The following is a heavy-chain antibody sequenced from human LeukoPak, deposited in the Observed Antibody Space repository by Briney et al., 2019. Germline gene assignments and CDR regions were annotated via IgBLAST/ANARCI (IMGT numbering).Heavy chain of an antibody. CDR3: ARRGDWYSDY. D-gene: IGHD6-19*01. CDR2: IKRKAYGGTT. Sequence: GGSLTLPCTVCGFTFGDYDVRGVRPAPGEGLVWVGLIKRKAYGGTTEYPASVSGRFTISRDDAKSSAYLQINSRKTEDTAVYYCARRGDWYSDYWGEGGLVTVSS. CDR1: GFTFGDYD. V-gene: IGHV3-49*04. J-gene: IGHJ4*02.